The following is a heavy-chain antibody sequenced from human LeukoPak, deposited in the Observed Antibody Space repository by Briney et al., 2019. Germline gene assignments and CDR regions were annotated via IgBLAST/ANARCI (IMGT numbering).Heavy chain of an antibody. CDR1: GFTFSSYA. J-gene: IGHJ4*02. CDR2: INDSGSRT. CDR3: AKDRSSSWYFQDY. V-gene: IGHV3-23*01. Sequence: GGSLRLSCAASGFTFSSYAMSWVRQAPGKGLEWVSLINDSGSRTYYADSVKGRFTISRDNSKNTLYLQMNSLRAEDTAVYYCAKDRSSSWYFQDYWGQGTLVTVSS. D-gene: IGHD6-13*01.